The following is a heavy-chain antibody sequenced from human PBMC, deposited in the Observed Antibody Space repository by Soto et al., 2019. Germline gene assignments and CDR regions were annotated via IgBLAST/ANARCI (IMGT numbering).Heavy chain of an antibody. CDR1: GGSFGSSA. Sequence: QVPLVQSGADVKKPGSSVKVSCKTSGGSFGSSAISWVRQAPAQGLEWMGEIIPVFDKANYAQNFQGRLTITADELTGTVFMELSSLRSEDPAVYFCARLRRDWGDAFDLWGLGTVVTVSS. V-gene: IGHV1-69*01. D-gene: IGHD3-16*01. CDR2: IIPVFDKA. J-gene: IGHJ3*01. CDR3: ARLRRDWGDAFDL.